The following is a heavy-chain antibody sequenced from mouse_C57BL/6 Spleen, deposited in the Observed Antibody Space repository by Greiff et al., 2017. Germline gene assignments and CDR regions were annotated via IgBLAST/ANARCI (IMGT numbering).Heavy chain of an antibody. V-gene: IGHV1-43*01. Sequence: EVKLQESGPELVKPGASVKISCKASGYSFTGYYMHWVKQSSEKSLEWIGEINPSTGGTSYNQKFKGKATLTVDKSSSTAYMQLKSLTSEDSAVYYCARGYYYGSSPFGYWGQGTTLTVSS. CDR3: ARGYYYGSSPFGY. D-gene: IGHD1-1*01. J-gene: IGHJ2*01. CDR1: GYSFTGYY. CDR2: INPSTGGT.